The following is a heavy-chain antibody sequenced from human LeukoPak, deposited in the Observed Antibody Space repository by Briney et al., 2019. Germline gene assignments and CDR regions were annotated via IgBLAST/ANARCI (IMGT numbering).Heavy chain of an antibody. Sequence: GVSLRLSCAVSGLIFNLSAIHWVRQASGEGLEGVGRIRIKPNAYASAYTAAVKGSFTRSRDDSNNTAYLEMNSLKIEDTAVYYCTRPRTHNWNYKDHWGQGTLVTVSS. D-gene: IGHD1-7*01. CDR1: GLIFNLSA. J-gene: IGHJ4*02. V-gene: IGHV3-73*01. CDR2: IRIKPNAYAS. CDR3: TRPRTHNWNYKDH.